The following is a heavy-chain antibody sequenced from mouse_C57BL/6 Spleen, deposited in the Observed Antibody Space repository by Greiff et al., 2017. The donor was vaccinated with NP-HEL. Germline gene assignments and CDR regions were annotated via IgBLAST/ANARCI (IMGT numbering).Heavy chain of an antibody. D-gene: IGHD1-1*01. CDR3: ARNYDYAMDY. CDR1: GFTFSDYY. Sequence: EVQRVESEGGLVQPGSSMKLSCTASGFTFSDYYMAWVRQVPEKGPEWVANINYDGSSTYYLDSLKSRFIISRDNAKNILYLQMSSLKSEDTATYYCARNYDYAMDYWGQGTSVTVSS. CDR2: INYDGSST. V-gene: IGHV5-16*01. J-gene: IGHJ4*01.